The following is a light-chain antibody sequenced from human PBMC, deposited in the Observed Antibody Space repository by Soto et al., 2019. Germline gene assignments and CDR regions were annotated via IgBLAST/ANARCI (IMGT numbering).Light chain of an antibody. Sequence: DIQMTQSPSTLSASVGDRVTITCRASQSISSWLAWYQQKPGKAPKLLIYKASSLESGVPSRFSGSGSGTEFTLTISSPQPDDFATYYCQQYNSYSPLTFGGGTKVDI. CDR2: KAS. CDR1: QSISSW. CDR3: QQYNSYSPLT. V-gene: IGKV1-5*03. J-gene: IGKJ4*01.